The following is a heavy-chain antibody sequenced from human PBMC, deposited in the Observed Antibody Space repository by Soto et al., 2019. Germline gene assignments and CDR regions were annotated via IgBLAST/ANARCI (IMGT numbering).Heavy chain of an antibody. CDR1: GFTFSSYS. D-gene: IGHD5-12*01. CDR3: AFVDIVATTESSEVVDWFDP. J-gene: IGHJ5*02. V-gene: IGHV3-21*01. CDR2: ISSSSSYI. Sequence: GGSLRLSCAASGFTFSSYSMNWVRQAPGKELEWVSSISSSSSYIYYADSVKGRFTISRDNAKNSLYLQMNSLRAEDTAVYYCAFVDIVATTESSEVVDWFDPWGQGTLVTVSS.